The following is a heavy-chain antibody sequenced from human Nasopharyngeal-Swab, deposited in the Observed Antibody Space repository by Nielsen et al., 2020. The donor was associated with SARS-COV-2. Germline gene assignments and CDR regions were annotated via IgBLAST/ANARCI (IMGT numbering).Heavy chain of an antibody. V-gene: IGHV3-13*04. CDR1: GFTFSSYD. CDR3: ARVAGITIFTDTTFDY. Sequence: GGSLRLSCAASGFTFSSYDMHWVRQATGKGLEWVSAIGTAGDTYYPGSVKGRFTISRDNSKNTLYLQMNSLRAEDTAVYYCARVAGITIFTDTTFDYWGQGTLVTVSS. D-gene: IGHD3-9*01. CDR2: IGTAGDT. J-gene: IGHJ4*02.